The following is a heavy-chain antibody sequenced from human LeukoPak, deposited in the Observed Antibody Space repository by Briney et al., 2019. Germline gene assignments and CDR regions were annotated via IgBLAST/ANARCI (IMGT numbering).Heavy chain of an antibody. Sequence: SGGGLGISCIGSGFSFTSYWMGWVRQAPGEGVEWGGNIKDDGNEKYSVDSLKGRFTIYRDNAKNLLYLQMSSLRAEDTAVYYCARARIDYWGQGTLVTVSS. J-gene: IGHJ4*02. CDR2: IKDDGNEK. V-gene: IGHV3-7*04. CDR1: GFSFTSYW. CDR3: ARARIDY.